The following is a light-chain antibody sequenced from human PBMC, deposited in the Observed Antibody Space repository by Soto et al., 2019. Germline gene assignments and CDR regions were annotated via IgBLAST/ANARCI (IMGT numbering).Light chain of an antibody. CDR1: QSISSY. CDR3: QQSYSTPLT. CDR2: AAS. V-gene: IGKV1-39*01. J-gene: IGKJ4*01. Sequence: DIQMTQSPSSLSASVGDRVTITCRASQSISSYLNWYQQKPGKAPRLLIYAASSLQSGVPSRFSGSGSGTDFTPTISSLQPEDFATYYCQQSYSTPLTFGGGTKV.